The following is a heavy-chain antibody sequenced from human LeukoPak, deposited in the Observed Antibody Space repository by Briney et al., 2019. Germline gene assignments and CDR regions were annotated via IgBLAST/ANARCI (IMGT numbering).Heavy chain of an antibody. V-gene: IGHV3-7*01. Sequence: GGSLRLSCAASGFTFSIYWMTWVRQAPGKGLELVANIKEDGSEQYYVDSVKGRFTISRDNAKKSLYLQMNSLRAEDTAVYYCARGGSGYDSWGQGALVTVSS. CDR1: GFTFSIYW. CDR2: IKEDGSEQ. J-gene: IGHJ4*02. D-gene: IGHD3-3*01. CDR3: ARGGSGYDS.